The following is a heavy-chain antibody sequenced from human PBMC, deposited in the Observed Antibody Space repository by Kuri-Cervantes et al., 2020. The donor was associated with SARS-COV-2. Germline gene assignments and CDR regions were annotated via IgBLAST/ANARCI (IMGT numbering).Heavy chain of an antibody. V-gene: IGHV4-59*08. D-gene: IGHD7-27*01. J-gene: IGHJ6*03. CDR1: GGSISSYY. CDR2: IYYSGST. CDR3: SRTQLGMNMDV. Sequence: SETMSLTCTVSGGSISSYYWSWIRQPPGKGLEWIGYIYYSGSTNYNPSLKSRVTISADTSKNQFSMKLSSVTAADTAVYYYSRTQLGMNMDVWGKGTTVTVSS.